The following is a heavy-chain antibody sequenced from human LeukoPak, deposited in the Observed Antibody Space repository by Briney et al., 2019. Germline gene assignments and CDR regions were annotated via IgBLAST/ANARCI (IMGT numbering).Heavy chain of an antibody. V-gene: IGHV3-7*01. CDR1: GFTFSSYW. D-gene: IGHD3-3*01. CDR3: ARDRRYYDFWSGSRTGYYYMDV. CDR2: FKQDVSEK. Sequence: PGGSLRLSCAASGFTFSSYWMSWVRQAPGKGLEWVANFKQDVSEKYYVDSVKGRFTISRDNAKNSLYLQMNSLRAEDTAVYYCARDRRYYDFWSGSRTGYYYMDVWGKGTTVTVSS. J-gene: IGHJ6*03.